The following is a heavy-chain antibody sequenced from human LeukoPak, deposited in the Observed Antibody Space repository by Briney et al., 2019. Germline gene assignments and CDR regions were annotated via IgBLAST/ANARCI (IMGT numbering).Heavy chain of an antibody. V-gene: IGHV4-59*01. CDR1: GGSISSYY. D-gene: IGHD2-8*01. Sequence: SETLSLTCTVSGGSISSYYWSWIRQPPGKGLEWIGYIYYSGSTNYNPSLKSRVTISVDTSKNQFSLKLSPVTAADTAVYYCARDCTNAGSGMDVWGQGTTVTVSS. J-gene: IGHJ6*02. CDR2: IYYSGST. CDR3: ARDCTNAGSGMDV.